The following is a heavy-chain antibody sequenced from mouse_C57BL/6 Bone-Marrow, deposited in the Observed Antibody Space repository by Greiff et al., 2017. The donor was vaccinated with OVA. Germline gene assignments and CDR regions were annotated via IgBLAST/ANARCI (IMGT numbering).Heavy chain of an antibody. Sequence: QVQLQQPGAELVRPGSSVKLSCKASGYTFTSYWMGWVKQRPGQGLEWIGNIYPSDSETHYNQKFKDKATLTVDKSSSTAYMQLSSLTSEDSAVYYCARDYDGYYWIAYWGQGTLVTVSA. CDR2: IYPSDSET. CDR3: ARDYDGYYWIAY. CDR1: GYTFTSYW. V-gene: IGHV1-61*01. D-gene: IGHD2-3*01. J-gene: IGHJ3*01.